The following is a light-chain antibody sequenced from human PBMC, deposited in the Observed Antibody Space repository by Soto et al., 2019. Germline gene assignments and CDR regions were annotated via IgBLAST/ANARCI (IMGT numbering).Light chain of an antibody. CDR3: GTWDSSLCAPYV. Sequence: QSVLTQPPSVSAAPGQKVTISCSGSSSNIGNNYVSWYQQLPGTAPKLLIYDNNKRPPGIPDRCSGSKSGTSPTLGINGLRTGDEAGYCCGTWDSSLCAPYVLGRGTKRAVL. V-gene: IGLV1-51*01. J-gene: IGLJ1*01. CDR2: DNN. CDR1: SSNIGNNY.